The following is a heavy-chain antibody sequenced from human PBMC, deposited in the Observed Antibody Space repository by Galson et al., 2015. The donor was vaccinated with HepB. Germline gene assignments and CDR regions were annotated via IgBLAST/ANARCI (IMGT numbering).Heavy chain of an antibody. V-gene: IGHV3-21*01. CDR2: ISSGGDYI. D-gene: IGHD2-2*01. CDR3: ASRYCTRTNCYAFDY. Sequence: SLRLSCAASGFTFSSYSMNWVRQAPGKGLEWVSSISSGGDYIYYPDSLKGRFTISRDNAKNSLFLQMNSLRADDTAIYYCASRYCTRTNCYAFDYWGQGILVTVSS. CDR1: GFTFSSYS. J-gene: IGHJ4*02.